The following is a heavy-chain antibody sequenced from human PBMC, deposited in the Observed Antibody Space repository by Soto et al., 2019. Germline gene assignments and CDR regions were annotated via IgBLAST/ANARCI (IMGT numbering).Heavy chain of an antibody. CDR2: INPSGGST. J-gene: IGHJ4*02. Sequence: ASVKVSCKASGYTFTSYYMHWVRQAPGQGLEWMGIINPSGGSTSYAQKFQGRVTMTRDTSTSTVYMELSSLRSEDTAVYYCARASIAVAGTSNSLDYWGQGTLVTVS. CDR3: ARASIAVAGTSNSLDY. CDR1: GYTFTSYY. V-gene: IGHV1-46*01. D-gene: IGHD6-19*01.